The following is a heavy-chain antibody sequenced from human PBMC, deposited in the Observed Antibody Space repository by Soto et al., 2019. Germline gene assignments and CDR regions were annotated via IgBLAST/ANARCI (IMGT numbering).Heavy chain of an antibody. Sequence: HPGGSLRLSCAASGFTFSSYGMHWVRQAPGKGLEWVAVISYDGSNKYYADSVKGRFTISRDNSKNTLYLQMNSLRAEDTAVYYCAKDLYSYAISFPDYWGQGTLVTVSS. CDR2: ISYDGSNK. CDR1: GFTFSSYG. J-gene: IGHJ4*02. CDR3: AKDLYSYAISFPDY. D-gene: IGHD5-18*01. V-gene: IGHV3-30*18.